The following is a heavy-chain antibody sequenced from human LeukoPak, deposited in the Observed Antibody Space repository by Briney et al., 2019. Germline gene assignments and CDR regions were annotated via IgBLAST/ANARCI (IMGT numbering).Heavy chain of an antibody. V-gene: IGHV6-1*01. CDR1: GDSVSSNSAA. CDR3: ARDSYSSGRYYYYGVDV. CDR2: TYYRSKWYN. Sequence: SQTLSLTCAISGDSVSSNSAAWNWIRQSPSRGLEWLGRTYYRSKWYNDYAVSVKSRITINPDTSKNQFSLQLNSVTPEDTAVYYCARDSYSSGRYYYYGVDVWGQGTTVTVSS. D-gene: IGHD6-25*01. J-gene: IGHJ6*02.